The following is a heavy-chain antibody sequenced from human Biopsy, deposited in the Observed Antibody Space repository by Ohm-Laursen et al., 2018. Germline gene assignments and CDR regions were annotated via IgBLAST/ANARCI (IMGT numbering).Heavy chain of an antibody. D-gene: IGHD5-24*01. Sequence: SQTPSLTCTVSGGPIDSYYWSWIRHPPGKARVWIGYIYFTGRTSYNPSLKSRVTMSVNTSKKQFSLRLSSVTAADTAVYYCASAGYNPDWNFDLWGRGTRVAVSS. CDR2: IYFTGRT. J-gene: IGHJ2*01. CDR3: ASAGYNPDWNFDL. V-gene: IGHV4-59*12. CDR1: GGPIDSYY.